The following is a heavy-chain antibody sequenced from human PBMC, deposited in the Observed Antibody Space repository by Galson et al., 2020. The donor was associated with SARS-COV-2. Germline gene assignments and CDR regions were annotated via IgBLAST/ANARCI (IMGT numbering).Heavy chain of an antibody. D-gene: IGHD6-19*01. CDR3: ARGDYWLVPDY. CDR2: IYSGGGS. Sequence: METGGSLRLSCAASGFTVSNYFMSWVRQAPGKGLEWVSLIYSGGGSYYADSVKGRFTLSRDNSKNTVFLQLNSLRAEDTAIYYCARGDYWLVPDYWGQGTLVTVSS. V-gene: IGHV3-53*01. J-gene: IGHJ4*02. CDR1: GFTVSNYF.